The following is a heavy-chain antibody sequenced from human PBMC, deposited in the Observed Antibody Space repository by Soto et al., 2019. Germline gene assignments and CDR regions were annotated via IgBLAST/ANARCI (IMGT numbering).Heavy chain of an antibody. CDR1: GYTFTSYG. CDR3: ARDESKWLVKWDYYGTDV. CDR2: ISAYNGNT. V-gene: IGHV1-18*01. D-gene: IGHD6-19*01. J-gene: IGHJ6*02. Sequence: ASVKVSCKASGYTFTSYGISWVRQAPGQGLEWMGWISAYNGNTNYAQKLQGRVTMTTDTSTSTAYMELRSLRSDDTAVYYCARDESKWLVKWDYYGTDVWGQGTTVTVSS.